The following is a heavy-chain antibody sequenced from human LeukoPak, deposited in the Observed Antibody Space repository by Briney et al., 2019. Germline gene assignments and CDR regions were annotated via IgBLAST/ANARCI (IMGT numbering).Heavy chain of an antibody. J-gene: IGHJ2*01. Sequence: GGSLRLSCAASGFTFSSYWMHWVRQAPGKGLVWVSRINSDGSSTSYADSVKGRFTISRDNAKNTLYLQMNSLRAEDTAVYYCASPTLGYSSGWCLDLWGRGTQVTVSS. CDR2: INSDGSST. CDR1: GFTFSSYW. D-gene: IGHD6-19*01. V-gene: IGHV3-74*01. CDR3: ASPTLGYSSGWCLDL.